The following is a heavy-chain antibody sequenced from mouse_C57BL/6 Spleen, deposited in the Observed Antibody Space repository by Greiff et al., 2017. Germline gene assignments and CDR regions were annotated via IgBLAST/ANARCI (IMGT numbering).Heavy chain of an antibody. J-gene: IGHJ3*01. CDR2: IHPNSGST. CDR3: AREGDYDYGWFAY. D-gene: IGHD2-4*01. Sequence: VQLQQPGAELVKPGASVKLSYKASGYTFTSYWMHWVKQRPGQGLEWIGMIHPNSGSTNYNEKFKSKATLTVDKSSSTAYMQLSSLTSEDSAVYYCAREGDYDYGWFAYWGQGTLVTVSA. CDR1: GYTFTSYW. V-gene: IGHV1-64*01.